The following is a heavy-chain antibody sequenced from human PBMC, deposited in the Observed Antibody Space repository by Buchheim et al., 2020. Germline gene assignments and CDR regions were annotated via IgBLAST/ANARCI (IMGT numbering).Heavy chain of an antibody. CDR3: ARGESSSLGYNWFDP. CDR1: GGSFSGYY. Sequence: QVQLQQWGAGLLKPSETLSLTCAVYGGSFSGYYWSWIRQPPGKGLEWIGEINHSGSTNYNPSLKSRVTISVDTSKNQFSLKLSSVTAADTAVYYCARGESSSLGYNWFDPWGQGTL. CDR2: INHSGST. J-gene: IGHJ5*02. V-gene: IGHV4-34*01. D-gene: IGHD6-6*01.